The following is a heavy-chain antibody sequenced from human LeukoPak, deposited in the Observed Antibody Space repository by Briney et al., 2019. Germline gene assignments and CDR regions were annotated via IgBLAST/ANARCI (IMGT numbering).Heavy chain of an antibody. CDR3: ARRSYYYDSSGYFYAEYFQH. CDR1: GGSISSGDYY. D-gene: IGHD3-22*01. CDR2: IDYSGSA. Sequence: SETLSLTCTVSGGSISSGDYYWSWIRQHPGKGLEWIGYIDYSGSAYYNPSLKSRVTISVDTSKNQFSLKLSSVTAADTAVYYCARRSYYYDSSGYFYAEYFQHWGLGTLVTVSS. J-gene: IGHJ1*01. V-gene: IGHV4-31*03.